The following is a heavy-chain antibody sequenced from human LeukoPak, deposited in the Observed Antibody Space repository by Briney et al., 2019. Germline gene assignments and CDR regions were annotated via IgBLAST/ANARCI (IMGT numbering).Heavy chain of an antibody. CDR2: INQDGSEK. J-gene: IGHJ4*02. V-gene: IGHV3-7*01. CDR1: GFTYSHFG. CDR3: AKDRTHRDNVDF. Sequence: PGGSLRLSCTASGFTYSHFGMHWVRQAPGKGLEWVANINQDGSEKYFVDSVKGRFTISRDNAKNSLYLQMNSLRAEDTAVYYCAKDRTHRDNVDFWGQGTLVTVSS. D-gene: IGHD1-1*01.